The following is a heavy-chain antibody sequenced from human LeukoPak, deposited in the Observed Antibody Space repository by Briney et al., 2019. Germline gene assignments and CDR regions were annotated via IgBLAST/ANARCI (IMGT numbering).Heavy chain of an antibody. CDR1: GFTFTTYA. CDR2: IEPNGREK. D-gene: IGHD5-24*01. Sequence: PGGSLRLSCATSGFTFTTYAMSWVRQAPGKGLEWVANIEPNGREKNYIDSVKGRFTIFRDNAKNSLYLQMNSLRTDDTAVYYCISRWADYWGQGTLVTVSS. J-gene: IGHJ4*02. CDR3: ISRWADY. V-gene: IGHV3-7*01.